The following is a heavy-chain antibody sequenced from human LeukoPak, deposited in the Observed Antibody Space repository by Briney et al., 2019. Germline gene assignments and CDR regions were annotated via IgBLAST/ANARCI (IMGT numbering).Heavy chain of an antibody. CDR2: ISSSGSTI. J-gene: IGHJ6*02. D-gene: IGHD2-2*01. Sequence: GGSLRLSCAASGFSFNNYEMNWVRQAPGKGLEWVSYISSSGSTIYYADSVEGRFTISRDNAKNSLYLQMNSLRAEDTAVYYCARESCSSTSCYPWYYYYGMDVWGQGTTVTVSS. CDR1: GFSFNNYE. CDR3: ARESCSSTSCYPWYYYYGMDV. V-gene: IGHV3-48*03.